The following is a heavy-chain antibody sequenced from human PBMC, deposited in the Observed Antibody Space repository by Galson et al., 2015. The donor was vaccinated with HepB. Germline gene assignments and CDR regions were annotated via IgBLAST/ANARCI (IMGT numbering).Heavy chain of an antibody. CDR1: GGTFSSYT. CDR3: ARVPGIAAAGYFDY. V-gene: IGHV1-69*02. J-gene: IGHJ4*02. Sequence: SVKVSCKASGGTFSSYTISWVRQAPGQGLEWMGRIIPILGIANYAQKFQGRVTITADKSTSTAYMELSSLRCEDTAVYYCARVPGIAAAGYFDYWGQGTLVTVSS. CDR2: IIPILGIA. D-gene: IGHD6-13*01.